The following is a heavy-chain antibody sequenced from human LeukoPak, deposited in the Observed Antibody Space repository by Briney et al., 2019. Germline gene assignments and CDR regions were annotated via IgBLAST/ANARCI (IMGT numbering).Heavy chain of an antibody. D-gene: IGHD1-26*01. CDR1: EITFSTYS. CDR3: ARRVGATYHFDW. CDR2: ISSGSNTI. V-gene: IGHV3-48*01. J-gene: IGHJ4*02. Sequence: GGSLRLSCAASEITFSTYSMNWVRQAPGKGLEWISYISSGSNTIYYADSVKGRFTISRDNAKNSLYLQMNSLRAEDTAVYYCARRVGATYHFDWWGQGTLVTVSS.